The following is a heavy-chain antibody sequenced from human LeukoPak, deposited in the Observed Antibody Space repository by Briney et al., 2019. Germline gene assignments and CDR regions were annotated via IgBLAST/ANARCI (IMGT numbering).Heavy chain of an antibody. V-gene: IGHV4-34*01. J-gene: IGHJ6*03. Sequence: SETLSLTCAVHDGPLKGYFWSWIRQSPGKGLEWIGEVNQSGRSNYNASLRSRVTISVDMANYQFSLRLTSVTAADTALYYSARLYIPPLAARPYYHYDMEVWSTGATVIVAS. CDR3: ARLYIPPLAARPYYHYDMEV. CDR1: DGPLKGYF. D-gene: IGHD6-6*01. CDR2: VNQSGRS.